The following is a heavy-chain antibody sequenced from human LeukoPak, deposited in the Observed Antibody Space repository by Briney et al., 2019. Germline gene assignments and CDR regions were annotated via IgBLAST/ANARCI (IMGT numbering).Heavy chain of an antibody. CDR3: ARGDCSSTSCYPYNWFDP. V-gene: IGHV5-51*01. CDR2: IYPGDSDT. CDR1: GYSFTSYW. Sequence: TGESLKISCKGSGYSFTSYWIGWVRQMPGKGLEWMGIIYPGDSDTRYSPSFQGQATISADKSISTAYLQWSSLKASDTAMYYCARGDCSSTSCYPYNWFDPWGQGTLVTVSS. J-gene: IGHJ5*02. D-gene: IGHD2-2*01.